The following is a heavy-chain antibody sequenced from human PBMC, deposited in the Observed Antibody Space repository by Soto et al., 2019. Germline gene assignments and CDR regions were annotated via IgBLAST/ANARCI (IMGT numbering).Heavy chain of an antibody. J-gene: IGHJ4*02. CDR2: SYYSGST. D-gene: IGHD5-12*01. V-gene: IGHV4-59*08. CDR3: ARAHPSVDSGYDIDY. Sequence: PSETLSLTCTVSGGSISSCYWGWIRQPPGKGRERIGYSYYSGSTNYNPSLKSRVTISVDTSKNQFSLKLSSVPAADTAVYYCARAHPSVDSGYDIDYWGQGPLVTVSS. CDR1: GGSISSCY.